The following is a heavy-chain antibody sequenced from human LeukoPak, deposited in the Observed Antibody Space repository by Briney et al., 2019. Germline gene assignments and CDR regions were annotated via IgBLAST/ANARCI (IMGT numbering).Heavy chain of an antibody. V-gene: IGHV1-2*02. D-gene: IGHD6-19*01. Sequence: ASVKVSCKASGYSFADYYMHWVRQAPGQGLEWMGWINPNSGGTNYAQKFQGRVTMTRDTSISTAYVELSRLRSDDTAMYYCARVHHSRGLIAVAGNLDYWGQGTLVTVSS. CDR1: GYSFADYY. J-gene: IGHJ4*02. CDR3: ARVHHSRGLIAVAGNLDY. CDR2: INPNSGGT.